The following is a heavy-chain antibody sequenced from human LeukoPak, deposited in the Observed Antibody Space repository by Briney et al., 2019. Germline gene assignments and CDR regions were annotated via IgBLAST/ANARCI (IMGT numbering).Heavy chain of an antibody. J-gene: IGHJ4*02. CDR2: ISWNSGSI. D-gene: IGHD3-3*01. CDR1: GFTFDDYA. CDR3: AKYSDYDLNY. V-gene: IGHV3-9*01. Sequence: GGSLGLSCAASGFTFDDYAMHWVRQAPGKGLEWVSGISWNSGSIGYADSVKGRFTISRDNAKNSLYLQMNSLRAEDTAVYYCAKYSDYDLNYWGQGTLVTVSS.